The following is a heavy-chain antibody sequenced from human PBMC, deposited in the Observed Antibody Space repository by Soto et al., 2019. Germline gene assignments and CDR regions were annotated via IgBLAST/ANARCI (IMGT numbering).Heavy chain of an antibody. V-gene: IGHV3-74*01. CDR3: ARGYSRKAMVTYYYYYYYMDV. CDR2: INSDGSST. Sequence: PGGSLRLSCAASGFTFSSYWMHWVRQAPGKGLVWVSRINSDGSSTSYADSVKGRFTISRDNAKNTLYLQMNSLRAEDTAVYYCARGYSRKAMVTYYYYYYYMDVWGKGTTVTVSS. D-gene: IGHD5-18*01. J-gene: IGHJ6*03. CDR1: GFTFSSYW.